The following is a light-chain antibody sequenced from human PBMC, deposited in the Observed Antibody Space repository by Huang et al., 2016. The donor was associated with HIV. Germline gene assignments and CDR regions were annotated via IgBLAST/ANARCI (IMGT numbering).Light chain of an antibody. CDR1: TGIGTS. V-gene: IGKV1-27*01. CDR2: GAS. Sequence: DIQMTQSPSSLSASEGDRVTVTCRASTGIGTSLAWYHQKAGQVPRLLIFGASSLQSGVPSRFSGSGSGTSFSLTISNLQPEDVATYYCQKYNSAPRTFGQGTKVEI. J-gene: IGKJ1*01. CDR3: QKYNSAPRT.